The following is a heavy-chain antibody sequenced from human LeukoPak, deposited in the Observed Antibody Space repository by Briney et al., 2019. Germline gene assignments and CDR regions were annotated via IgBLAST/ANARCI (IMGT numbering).Heavy chain of an antibody. V-gene: IGHV3-7*03. CDR1: GFSLSNYW. J-gene: IGHJ4*02. CDR2: INEDGNEK. Sequence: GSLRLSCVASGFSLSNYWMSWVRQAPGKGLEWVANINEDGNEKYCVASVKGRLTISGDNAKNSLFLQMNSLRGEDTAVYYCVRDPTRAECRSGSCYFDYWGQGTLVTVSS. CDR3: VRDPTRAECRSGSCYFDY. D-gene: IGHD2-15*01.